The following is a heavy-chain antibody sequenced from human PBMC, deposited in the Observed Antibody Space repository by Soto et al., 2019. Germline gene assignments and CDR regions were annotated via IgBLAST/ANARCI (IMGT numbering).Heavy chain of an antibody. CDR3: ATVLKRHPYWPHLLNFFKI. V-gene: IGHV1-46*01. D-gene: IGHD2-8*02. CDR2: INPSRGRT. CDR1: GYTFTSSY. Sequence: ASVKVSCKASGYTFTSSYMHWVRQPPGQKLEWMGIINPSRGRTSYAQKFQGRVTMTRDTSTSTVYMERSRLRSDDTAAYYSATVLKRHPYWPHLLNFFKIWGQGTMVTVSS. J-gene: IGHJ3*02.